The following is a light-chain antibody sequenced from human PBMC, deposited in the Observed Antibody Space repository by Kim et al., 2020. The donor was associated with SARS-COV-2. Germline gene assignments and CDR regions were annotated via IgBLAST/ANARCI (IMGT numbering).Light chain of an antibody. CDR3: QVWDSSSDHLNYV. Sequence: GKTARITCGGNNIGSKSVPWYQQKPGQAPVLVIYYDSDRPSGIPERFSGSNSGNTATLTISRVEAGDEADYYCQVWDSSSDHLNYVFGTGTKVTVL. CDR1: NIGSKS. V-gene: IGLV3-21*04. CDR2: YDS. J-gene: IGLJ1*01.